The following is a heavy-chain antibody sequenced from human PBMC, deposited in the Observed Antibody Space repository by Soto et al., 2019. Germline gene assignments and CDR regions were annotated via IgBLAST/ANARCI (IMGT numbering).Heavy chain of an antibody. CDR1: GGSISSYY. CDR3: ARLSPGVGYGSGLTYWFDP. V-gene: IGHV4-59*12. J-gene: IGHJ5*02. Sequence: QVQLQESGPGLVKPSETLSLTCTVSGGSISSYYWSWIRQPPGKGLEWVGYIYYSGCTNYNPSLKSRVPLSVDTSKNQYALKLSSVTAAVTALYYCARLSPGVGYGSGLTYWFDPWGQGTLVTVSS. D-gene: IGHD3-10*01. CDR2: IYYSGCT.